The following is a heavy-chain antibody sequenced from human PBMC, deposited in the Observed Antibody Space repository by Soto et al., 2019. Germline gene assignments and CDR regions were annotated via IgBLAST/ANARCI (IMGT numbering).Heavy chain of an antibody. CDR1: GYSFTTYW. V-gene: IGHV5-51*01. CDR3: ERQEATEYNLYGREV. D-gene: IGHD1-20*01. Sequence: GESLKISCKSYGYSFTTYWIAWVRQMPGKGLEWMGSIHPGESDTRYSPSFQGQVTISADRSITTAYLQWSSLKASDTAMYYCERQEATEYNLYGREVWGQGTTDTVSS. J-gene: IGHJ6*02. CDR2: IHPGESDT.